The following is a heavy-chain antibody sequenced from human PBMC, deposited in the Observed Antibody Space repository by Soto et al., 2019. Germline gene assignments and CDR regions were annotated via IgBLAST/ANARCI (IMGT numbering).Heavy chain of an antibody. J-gene: IGHJ4*02. CDR1: GFTFSSYA. CDR2: ISYDGSNK. CDR3: ARDMSKDYYDSSGYRY. D-gene: IGHD3-22*01. Sequence: LRLSCAASGFTFSSYAMHWVRQAPGKGLEWVAVISYDGSNKYYADSVKGRFTISRDNSKNTLYLQMNSLRAEDTAVYYCARDMSKDYYDSSGYRYWGQGTLVTVSS. V-gene: IGHV3-30-3*01.